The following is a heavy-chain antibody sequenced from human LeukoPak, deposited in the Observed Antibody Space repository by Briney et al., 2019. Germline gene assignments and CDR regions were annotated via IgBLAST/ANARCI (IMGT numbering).Heavy chain of an antibody. CDR3: ARTAFGGTFPYYYYYMDV. CDR2: IYYSGST. J-gene: IGHJ6*03. D-gene: IGHD1-26*01. V-gene: IGHV4-59*08. CDR1: GGSISSYY. Sequence: PSETLSLTCTVSGGSISSYYWSWIRQPPGKGLEWIGYIYYSGSTNYNPSLKSRVTISVDTSKNQFSLRLGSVTAADTAVYYCARTAFGGTFPYYYYYMDVWGKGTTVTVSS.